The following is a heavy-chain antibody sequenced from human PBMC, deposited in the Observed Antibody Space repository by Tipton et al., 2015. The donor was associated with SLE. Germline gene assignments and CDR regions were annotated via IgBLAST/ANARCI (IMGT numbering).Heavy chain of an antibody. J-gene: IGHJ4*02. CDR2: INHSGST. Sequence: TLSLTCAVYGGSFSGYYWSWIRQPPGKGLEWIGEINHSGSTNYNPSLKSRVTISLDTSKNQFSLKLSSVTAADTAVYFCAVSGEMTTVTTFDYWGQGTLVTVSS. D-gene: IGHD4-17*01. V-gene: IGHV4-34*01. CDR3: AVSGEMTTVTTFDY. CDR1: GGSFSGYY.